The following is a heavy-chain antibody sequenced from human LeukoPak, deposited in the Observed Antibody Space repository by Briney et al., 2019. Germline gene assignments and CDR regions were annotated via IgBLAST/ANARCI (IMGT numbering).Heavy chain of an antibody. J-gene: IGHJ4*02. CDR3: ARDSPLRALDY. CDR1: GFTVSSNY. Sequence: GGSLRLSCAASGFTVSSNYMSWVRQAPGKGLEWVSVIYSGGSTYYADSVKGRFTISRDNSKNTLYLQMNSLRAEDTAVYYCARDSPLRALDYWGQGTLVTVSS. CDR2: IYSGGST. V-gene: IGHV3-53*01.